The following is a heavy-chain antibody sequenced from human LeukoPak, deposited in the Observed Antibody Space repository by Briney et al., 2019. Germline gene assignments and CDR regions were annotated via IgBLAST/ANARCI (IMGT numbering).Heavy chain of an antibody. CDR1: GFTFSSYG. J-gene: IGHJ3*02. V-gene: IGHV3-23*01. Sequence: GGSLRLSCAASGFTFSSYGMSWVRQAPGKGLEWVSAIGGRDGSTYYADSVKGRFTISRDNSKNTLYVQMNSLRAEDTAVYYCGKNRYSGSLSPFDIWGQGTMVTVSS. D-gene: IGHD1-26*01. CDR2: IGGRDGST. CDR3: GKNRYSGSLSPFDI.